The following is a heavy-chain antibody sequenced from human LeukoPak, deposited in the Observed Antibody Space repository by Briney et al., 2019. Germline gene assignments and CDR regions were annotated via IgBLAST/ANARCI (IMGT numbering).Heavy chain of an antibody. Sequence: GGSLRLSCAASGFAFSSYSMNWVRQAPGKGLEWVSSISSSSSYIYYADSVKGRFTISRDNAKNSLYLQMNSLRAEDTAVYYCARDPGTDSSGYTWYFDLWGRGTLVTVSS. V-gene: IGHV3-21*01. D-gene: IGHD3-22*01. CDR2: ISSSSSYI. J-gene: IGHJ2*01. CDR1: GFAFSSYS. CDR3: ARDPGTDSSGYTWYFDL.